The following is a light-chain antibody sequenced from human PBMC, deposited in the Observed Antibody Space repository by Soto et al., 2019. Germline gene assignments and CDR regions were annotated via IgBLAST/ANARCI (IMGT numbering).Light chain of an antibody. CDR1: QSVSTS. Sequence: EIVLTQSPATLSLSPGERATLSCRARQSVSTSLACYQQKPGHAHRLLIYGASTSATGIPARFSDSGAGPDVTLNISSLEPEDFAVYYCHKHNNLPPLPFRGGTKVDIK. J-gene: IGKJ4*02. CDR3: HKHNNLPPLP. V-gene: IGKV3-11*01. CDR2: GAS.